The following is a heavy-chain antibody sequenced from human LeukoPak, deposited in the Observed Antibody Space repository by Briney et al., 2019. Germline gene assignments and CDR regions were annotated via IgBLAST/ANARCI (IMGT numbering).Heavy chain of an antibody. CDR2: INHSGST. CDR1: GGSFSGYY. Sequence: SETLSLTCAVYGGSFSGYYWSWIRQPPEKGLEWIGEINHSGSTNYNPSLKSRVTISVNTSKNQFSLKLSSVTAADTAVYYCARSRYVYTFDYWGQGTLVTVSS. J-gene: IGHJ4*02. CDR3: ARSRYVYTFDY. D-gene: IGHD2-2*02. V-gene: IGHV4-34*01.